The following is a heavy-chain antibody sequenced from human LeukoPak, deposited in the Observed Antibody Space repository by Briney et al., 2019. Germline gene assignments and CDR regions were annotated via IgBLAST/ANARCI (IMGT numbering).Heavy chain of an antibody. Sequence: SETLSLTCTVSGGSISSYYWSWIRQPPGKGLGWIGYIYYSGSTNYNPSLKSRVTISVDTSKNQFSLKLSSVTAADTAVYYCARSGELNYDILTGYYHPNYYFDYWGQGTLVTVSS. CDR3: ARSGELNYDILTGYYHPNYYFDY. CDR2: IYYSGST. CDR1: GGSISSYY. J-gene: IGHJ4*02. V-gene: IGHV4-59*01. D-gene: IGHD3-9*01.